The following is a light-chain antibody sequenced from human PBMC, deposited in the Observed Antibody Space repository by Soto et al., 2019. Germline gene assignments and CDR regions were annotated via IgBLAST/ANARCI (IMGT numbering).Light chain of an antibody. Sequence: DIVMNQSPLSLPVTPGQPASISCRSSHSLLHSNGYNYLDWYLQKPGQSPQLLIYLGSNRASGVPGRYSGRGSGTDFTLKISRVKEADVGVYYSMQALQNRITFGPRTPVDIK. CDR2: LGS. V-gene: IGKV2-28*01. CDR3: MQALQNRIT. CDR1: HSLLHSNGYNY. J-gene: IGKJ3*01.